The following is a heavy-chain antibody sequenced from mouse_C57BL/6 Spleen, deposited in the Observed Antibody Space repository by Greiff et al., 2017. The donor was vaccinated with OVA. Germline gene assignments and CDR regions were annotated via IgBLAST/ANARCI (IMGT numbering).Heavy chain of an antibody. CDR1: GFTFSSYA. V-gene: IGHV5-4*01. J-gene: IGHJ4*01. D-gene: IGHD1-1*01. Sequence: EVQGVESGGGLVKPGGSLKLSCAASGFTFSSYAMSWVRQTPEKRLEWVATISDGGSYTYYPDNVKGRFTISRDNAKNNLYLQMSHLKSEDTAMYYCARIGFTTVLDYWGQGTSVTVSS. CDR3: ARIGFTTVLDY. CDR2: ISDGGSYT.